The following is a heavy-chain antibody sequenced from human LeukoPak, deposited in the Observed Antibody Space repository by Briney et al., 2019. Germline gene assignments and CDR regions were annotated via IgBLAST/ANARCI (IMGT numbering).Heavy chain of an antibody. J-gene: IGHJ4*02. CDR2: IKFDGSEI. CDR1: GFSLGDYW. D-gene: IGHD3-22*01. Sequence: AGSLTLSCAASGFSLGDYWMTWVRQAPGKGLECVGNIKFDGSEIYYRDSVRGRFTISRDNAKNSLYLQMNSLRVEDTGVYYCTRDLIHDSSGWGRETVVTVSS. V-gene: IGHV3-7*01. CDR3: TRDLIHDSSG.